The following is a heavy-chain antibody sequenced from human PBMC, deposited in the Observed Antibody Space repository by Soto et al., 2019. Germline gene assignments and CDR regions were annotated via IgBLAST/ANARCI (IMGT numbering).Heavy chain of an antibody. CDR1: GYSFTTFW. J-gene: IGHJ6*02. CDR2: ISPGDSDT. CDR3: AGGGVRGVITRTRDYYGMDV. V-gene: IGHV5-51*01. Sequence: GESLKISCQASGYSFTTFWIGWVRQMPGKGLEWVGVISPGDSDTRYSPSFQGQVTISADKSISTAYLQWSSLKASDTAMYYCAGGGVRGVITRTRDYYGMDVWGQGTTVTVSS. D-gene: IGHD3-10*01.